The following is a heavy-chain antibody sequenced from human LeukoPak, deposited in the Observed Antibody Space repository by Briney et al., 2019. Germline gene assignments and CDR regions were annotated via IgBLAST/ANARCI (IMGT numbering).Heavy chain of an antibody. CDR3: AKDLRDTMIVVVTAFDY. V-gene: IGHV3-30*02. J-gene: IGHJ4*02. Sequence: GESLRLSCAASGFTFSSYGMHWVRQTPGKGLEWVAFIRYDGSNKYYADSVKGRFTISRDNSKNTLYLQMNSLRAEDTAVYYCAKDLRDTMIVVVTAFDYWGQGTLVTVSS. D-gene: IGHD3-22*01. CDR1: GFTFSSYG. CDR2: IRYDGSNK.